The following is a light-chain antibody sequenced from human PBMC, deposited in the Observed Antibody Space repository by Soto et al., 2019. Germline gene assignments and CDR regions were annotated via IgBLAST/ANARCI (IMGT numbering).Light chain of an antibody. CDR1: QSVGSNS. V-gene: IGKV3-20*01. CDR3: QQYGSSPPLT. CDR2: GAS. Sequence: EFVLTQSPGTLSLSPGERATLSCRASQSVGSNSLAWYQQKPGQAPRILIYGASTRATGIPDRFSGSGSVTDFTLTISRLEPEDFAVYYCQQYGSSPPLTFGGGTKVEIK. J-gene: IGKJ4*01.